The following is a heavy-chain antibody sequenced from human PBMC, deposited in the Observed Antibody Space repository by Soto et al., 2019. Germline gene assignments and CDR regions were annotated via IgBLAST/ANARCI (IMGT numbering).Heavy chain of an antibody. V-gene: IGHV1-18*01. J-gene: IGHJ6*02. CDR1: GYTFTSHG. Sequence: ASVKVSCKASGYTFTSHGISWVRQASGQGLEWMGWISAYNGNTNYAQKLQGRVTMTTDTSTSTAYMELRSLRSDDTAVYYCATDRWAPTYYDFWSGYYPYYYGMDVLCQGTTVTVSS. CDR2: ISAYNGNT. CDR3: ATDRWAPTYYDFWSGYYPYYYGMDV. D-gene: IGHD3-3*01.